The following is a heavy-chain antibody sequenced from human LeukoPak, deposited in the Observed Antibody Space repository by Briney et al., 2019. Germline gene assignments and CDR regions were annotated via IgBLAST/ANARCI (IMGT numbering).Heavy chain of an antibody. J-gene: IGHJ6*03. CDR3: ARDCGYYYMDV. CDR1: GFTFSSYE. D-gene: IGHD2-21*01. CDR2: ISSSGSTI. V-gene: IGHV3-48*03. Sequence: GGSLRLSCAASGFTFSSYEMNWVRQAPGKGLEWVSYISSSGSTIYHADSVKGRFTISRDNAKNSLYLQMNSLRAEDTAVYYCARDCGYYYMDVWGKGTTVTVSS.